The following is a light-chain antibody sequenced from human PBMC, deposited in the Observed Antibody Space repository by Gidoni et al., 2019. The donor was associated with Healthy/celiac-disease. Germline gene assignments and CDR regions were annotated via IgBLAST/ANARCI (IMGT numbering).Light chain of an antibody. CDR3: QQRSNWPPMYT. CDR2: DAS. Sequence: EILLPQSPATLSLSPGERATRSCRASQSVSSYLAWYQQKPGQAPRLLIYDASNRATGIPARFSGSGSGTDFTLTISSLEPEDFAVYYCQQRSNWPPMYTFGQGTKLEIK. V-gene: IGKV3-11*01. CDR1: QSVSSY. J-gene: IGKJ2*01.